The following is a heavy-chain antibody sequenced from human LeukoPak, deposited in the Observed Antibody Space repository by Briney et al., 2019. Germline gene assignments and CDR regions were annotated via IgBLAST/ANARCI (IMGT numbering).Heavy chain of an antibody. Sequence: PSETLSLTCAVYGGSFSGYYWSWIRQPPGKGREGMGEINDSGSTNYNPSLKSRVTISVDTSKNQFSLKLSSVTAADTAVYYCARRLGPAGVWGSYRYHFDYWGQGTLVTVSS. CDR3: ARRLGPAGVWGSYRYHFDY. V-gene: IGHV4-34*01. J-gene: IGHJ4*02. CDR2: INDSGST. CDR1: GGSFSGYY. D-gene: IGHD3-16*02.